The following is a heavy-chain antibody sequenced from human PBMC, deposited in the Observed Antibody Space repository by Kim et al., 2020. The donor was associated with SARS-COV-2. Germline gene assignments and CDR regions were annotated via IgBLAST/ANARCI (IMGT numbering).Heavy chain of an antibody. D-gene: IGHD3-10*01. J-gene: IGHJ4*02. CDR2: ISAYNGKT. CDR1: GYTFNAYG. CDR3: AAAFGRGLALGY. V-gene: IGHV1-18*04. Sequence: ASVKVSCKASGYTFNAYGISWVRQAPGQGLEWMGWISAYNGKTNYTHKLQGRVTMTTDTSTSTAYMELRSRRFDDTAVYYCAAAFGRGLALGYWGQGTLVTVSS.